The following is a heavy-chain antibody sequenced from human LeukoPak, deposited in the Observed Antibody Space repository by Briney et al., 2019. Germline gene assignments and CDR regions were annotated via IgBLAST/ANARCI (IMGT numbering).Heavy chain of an antibody. Sequence: GESLKISCKGSGYSFTSYWIGWVRQMPGKGLEWMGIIYPGDSDTRYSPSFQGQVTISADKSISTAYLQWSSLKASDTAMYYCARDGRGYYYDSSWGSNWFDPWGQGTLVTVSS. J-gene: IGHJ5*02. D-gene: IGHD3-22*01. CDR2: IYPGDSDT. V-gene: IGHV5-51*01. CDR1: GYSFTSYW. CDR3: ARDGRGYYYDSSWGSNWFDP.